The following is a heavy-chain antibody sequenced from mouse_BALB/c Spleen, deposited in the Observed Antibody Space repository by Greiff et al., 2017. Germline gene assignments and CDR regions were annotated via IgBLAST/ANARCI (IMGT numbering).Heavy chain of an antibody. V-gene: IGHV5-6*01. Sequence: EVKLVESGGDLVKPGGSLKLSCAASGFTFSSYGMSWVRQTPDKRLEWVATISSGGSYTYYPDSVKGRFTISRDNAKNTLYLQMSSLKSEDTAMYYCARPITTVVATYDYFDYWGQGTILTVSS. CDR3: ARPITTVVATYDYFDY. D-gene: IGHD1-1*01. CDR1: GFTFSSYG. CDR2: ISSGGSYT. J-gene: IGHJ2*01.